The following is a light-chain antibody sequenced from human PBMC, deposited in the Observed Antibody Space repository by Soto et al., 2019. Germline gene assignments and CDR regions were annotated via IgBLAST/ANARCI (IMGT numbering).Light chain of an antibody. Sequence: ESVLTQSPGTLSLSPGARAPLSCRASQSVSSTLAWYQQKPGQAPRLLIYGASTRATGIPARFSGSGSGTEFTLTISSLQSEDFAVYYCQQYIYWPWTFGQGTKVDI. V-gene: IGKV3-15*01. CDR2: GAS. CDR1: QSVSST. CDR3: QQYIYWPWT. J-gene: IGKJ1*01.